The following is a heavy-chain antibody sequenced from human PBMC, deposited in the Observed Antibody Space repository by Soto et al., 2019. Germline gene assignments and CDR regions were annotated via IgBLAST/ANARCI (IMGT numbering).Heavy chain of an antibody. D-gene: IGHD2-21*02. CDR2: VSYDERNI. J-gene: IGHJ6*02. Sequence: PGGSLRLSCVASGFTFSTSDMHWVRKAPGQGLEWVAVVSYDERNIYYADSVKGRFSVSRDNSKNTLFLHMNSRRAEDTAVYYCAKNSGERVTPPRYYYGMDVWGQGTTVTVSS. V-gene: IGHV3-30*18. CDR3: AKNSGERVTPPRYYYGMDV. CDR1: GFTFSTSD.